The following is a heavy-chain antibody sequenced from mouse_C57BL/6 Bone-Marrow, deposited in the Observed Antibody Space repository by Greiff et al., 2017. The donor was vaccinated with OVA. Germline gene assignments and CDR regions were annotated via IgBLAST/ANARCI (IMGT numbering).Heavy chain of an antibody. CDR1: GYTFTSYW. J-gene: IGHJ2*01. Sequence: VQLQQPGAELVRPGSSVKLSCKASGYTFTSYWMDWVKQRPGQGLEWIGNIYPSDSETHYNQKFKDKATLTVDKSSSTAYMQLSSLTSEDSAVYYCARKGITTVVATDYWGQGTTLTVSS. CDR2: IYPSDSET. D-gene: IGHD1-1*01. V-gene: IGHV1-61*01. CDR3: ARKGITTVVATDY.